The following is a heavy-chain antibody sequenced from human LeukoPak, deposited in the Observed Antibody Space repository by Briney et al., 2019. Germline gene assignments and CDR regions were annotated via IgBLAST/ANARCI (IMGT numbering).Heavy chain of an antibody. J-gene: IGHJ6*02. CDR3: AINYYDSSGYLSTAYYYYGMDV. D-gene: IGHD3-22*01. CDR2: INPNSGGT. CDR1: GYTFTGYY. Sequence: GASVKVSCKASGYTFTGYYMHWVRQGPGQGPEWMGRINPNSGGTNYAQKFQGRVTMTRDTSISTAYMELSRLRSDDTAVYYCAINYYDSSGYLSTAYYYYGMDVWGQGTTVTVSS. V-gene: IGHV1-2*06.